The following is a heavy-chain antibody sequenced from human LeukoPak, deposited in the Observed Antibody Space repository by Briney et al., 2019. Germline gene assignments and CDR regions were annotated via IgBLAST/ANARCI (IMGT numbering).Heavy chain of an antibody. CDR2: IDPGYSFT. J-gene: IGHJ4*02. Sequence: GESLKISWKGSGYSFSSYWIGWVRQRPGKGLGVMGRIDPGYSFTKYRPSVEGPVTIPADKSLSTVYLQWSSLKASDTAIYYCARDGGGVSSWVSHWGEGTLVTVSS. V-gene: IGHV5-10-1*01. CDR1: GYSFSSYW. D-gene: IGHD2-8*02. CDR3: ARDGGGVSSWVSH.